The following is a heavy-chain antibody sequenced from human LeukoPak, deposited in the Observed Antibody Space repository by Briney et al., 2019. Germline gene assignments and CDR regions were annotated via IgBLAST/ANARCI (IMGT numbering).Heavy chain of an antibody. V-gene: IGHV3-11*04. D-gene: IGHD3-22*01. CDR3: ARKDFSSGSFSY. J-gene: IGHJ4*02. Sequence: PGGSLRLSCAVSGFPFTRFYMSWIRQAPGKGLVWISYIGLSGSPLDYADSVRGRFPISRDNARTSLYLEMNSLRAEDTAVYYCARKDFSSGSFSYWGQGTLVTVSS. CDR1: GFPFTRFY. CDR2: IGLSGSPL.